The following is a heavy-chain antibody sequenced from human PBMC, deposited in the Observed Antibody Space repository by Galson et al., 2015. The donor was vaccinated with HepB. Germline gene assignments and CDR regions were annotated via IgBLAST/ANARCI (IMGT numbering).Heavy chain of an antibody. V-gene: IGHV3-30*07. CDR2: ISSDYTSK. CDR1: GFTFSRHA. D-gene: IGHD3-10*01. J-gene: IGHJ4*02. CDR3: ASDCDGSGSFYNMLGY. Sequence: LRLSCAVSGFTFSRHAFHWVRQAPGRGLEWVALISSDYTSKFYADSVKGRLSISRDNSKDTVYLQMNSLRDEDTAVYYCASDCDGSGSFYNMLGYWGQGTLVTVSS.